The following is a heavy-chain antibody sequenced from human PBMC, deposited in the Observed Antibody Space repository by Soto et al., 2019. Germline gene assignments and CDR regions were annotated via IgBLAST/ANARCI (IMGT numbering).Heavy chain of an antibody. CDR2: IHWDDDK. J-gene: IGHJ4*02. D-gene: IGHD6-6*01. Sequence: GSGPTLGNPTQTLTLTCTFSGFSLNTGGLGVTWVRQPPGKALEWLGRIHWDDDKYYITSLKTRLTSSKETSTNQVVLTMTNMDTVDTATYFCARMVGGEYGSASLDYWGQGALVTVSS. CDR1: GFSLNTGGLG. V-gene: IGHV2-70*11. CDR3: ARMVGGEYGSASLDY.